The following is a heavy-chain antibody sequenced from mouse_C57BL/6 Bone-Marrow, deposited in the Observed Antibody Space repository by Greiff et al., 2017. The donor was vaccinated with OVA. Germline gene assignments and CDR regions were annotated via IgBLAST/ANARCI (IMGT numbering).Heavy chain of an antibody. V-gene: IGHV8-8*01. CDR1: GFSLSTFGMG. CDR2: IWWDDDK. CDR3: ARIDLDWYVEV. Sequence: HVTLKESGPGILQPSQTLSLTCSFSGFSLSTFGMGVGWIRQPSGQGLEWLAHIWWDDDKYNNPALKRRLTTSKDTSKNQVFLKIANVDTADTATYYCARIDLDWYVEVWGTGTTVTVSS. J-gene: IGHJ1*03.